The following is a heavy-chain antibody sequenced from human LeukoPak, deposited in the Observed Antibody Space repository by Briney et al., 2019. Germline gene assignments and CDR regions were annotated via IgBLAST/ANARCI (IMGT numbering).Heavy chain of an antibody. CDR2: ISSSSSYT. D-gene: IGHD1-26*01. V-gene: IGHV3-11*06. Sequence: GGSLRLSCAASEFTFSDYYMSWIRQAPGKGREWVSYISSSSSYTNYADSVKGRFTISRDNAKNSLYLQMNSLRAEDTAVYYCAREIVGAIDYWGQGTLVTVSS. CDR3: AREIVGAIDY. J-gene: IGHJ4*02. CDR1: EFTFSDYY.